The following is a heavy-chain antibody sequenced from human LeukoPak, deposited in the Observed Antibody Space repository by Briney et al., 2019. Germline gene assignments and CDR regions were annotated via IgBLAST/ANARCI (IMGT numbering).Heavy chain of an antibody. V-gene: IGHV4-59*08. J-gene: IGHJ4*02. CDR1: GGSISSYC. D-gene: IGHD2-2*03. CDR2: IYYSGST. CDR3: ARHGSRYYFDY. Sequence: SETLSLTCTVSGGSISSYCWSWIRQPPGKGLEWIGYIYYSGSTNYNPSLKSRVTISVDTSKNQFSLKLSSVTAADTAVYYCARHGSRYYFDYWGQGTLVTVSS.